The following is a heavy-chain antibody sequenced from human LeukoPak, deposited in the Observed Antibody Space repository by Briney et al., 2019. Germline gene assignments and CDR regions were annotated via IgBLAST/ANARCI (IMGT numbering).Heavy chain of an antibody. CDR3: ARRTSSFSYTYGHAYSYYYLDV. Sequence: SETLSLTWTVSGGSGSSDSWSWIRQPPGQGLEWIGYISYSGSTSYNPSLKSRVTISVDPSKSQLSLNLRSVTAAATAVYYCARRTSSFSYTYGHAYSYYYLDVWGKGTTVIVS. CDR1: GGSGSSDS. J-gene: IGHJ6*03. D-gene: IGHD5-18*01. V-gene: IGHV4-59*02. CDR2: ISYSGST.